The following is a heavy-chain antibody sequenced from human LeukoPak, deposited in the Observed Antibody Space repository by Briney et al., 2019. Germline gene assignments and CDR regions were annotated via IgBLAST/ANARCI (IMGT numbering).Heavy chain of an antibody. CDR2: IRANGGDT. V-gene: IGHV3-23*01. J-gene: IGHJ4*02. CDR1: GFTFSTFA. CDR3: AKDRGY. Sequence: GASLRLSCVASGFTFSTFAMSWVRQAPGKGLEWVSAIRANGGDTYYADSVKGRFTISRDNSKNTLYLQMNSLRAEDAAICYCAKDRGYWGQGTLVTVSS.